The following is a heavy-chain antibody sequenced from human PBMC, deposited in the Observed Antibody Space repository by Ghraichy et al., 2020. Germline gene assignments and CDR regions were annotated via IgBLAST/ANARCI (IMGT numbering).Heavy chain of an antibody. V-gene: IGHV3-23*01. D-gene: IGHD2-2*01. CDR2: ISSSGATT. Sequence: GGSLRLSCAASGFTFSTYVMSWVRQAPGKGLEWVSAISSSGATTYYADSVKGRFTISRDNPKNTLYLQMNTLKAEDTAVYYCAKGDYCSTTSCYGLGMDVWGQGTTVTVFS. CDR1: GFTFSTYV. CDR3: AKGDYCSTTSCYGLGMDV. J-gene: IGHJ6*02.